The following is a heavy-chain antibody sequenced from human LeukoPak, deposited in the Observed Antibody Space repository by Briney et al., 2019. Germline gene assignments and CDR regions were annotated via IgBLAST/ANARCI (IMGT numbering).Heavy chain of an antibody. J-gene: IGHJ6*03. CDR2: INWNGGST. D-gene: IGHD5-12*01. CDR1: GFTFDDYG. Sequence: GGSLRLSCAASGFTFDDYGMSWVRQAPGKGLEWVSGINWNGGSTGYADSVKGRFTISRDNSKNTLYLQMNSLRAEDTAVYYCAKGGGYEAQYYYYYLDVWGKGTTVTISS. V-gene: IGHV3-20*04. CDR3: AKGGGYEAQYYYYYLDV.